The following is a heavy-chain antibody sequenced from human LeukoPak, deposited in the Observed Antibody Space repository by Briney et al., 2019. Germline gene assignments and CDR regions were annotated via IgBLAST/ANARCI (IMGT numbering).Heavy chain of an antibody. CDR1: GGSFSGYY. V-gene: IGHV4-34*01. D-gene: IGHD4-17*01. CDR2: INHSGST. J-gene: IGHJ4*02. CDR3: ARGTNDYGDYEDVGYYFDY. Sequence: SETLSLTCAVYGGSFSGYYWSWIRQPPGKGLEWIGEINHSGSTNYNPSLKSRVTMSVDTSKNQFSLKLSSVTAADTAVYYCARGTNDYGDYEDVGYYFDYWGQGTLVTVSS.